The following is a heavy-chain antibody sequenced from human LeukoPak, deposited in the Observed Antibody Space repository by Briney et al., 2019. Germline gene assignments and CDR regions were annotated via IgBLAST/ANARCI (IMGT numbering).Heavy chain of an antibody. CDR3: ARDRGAVTDVFDY. CDR2: IRSSGSTI. V-gene: IGHV3-11*04. CDR1: GFTFSDYY. D-gene: IGHD6-19*01. Sequence: GGSLRLSCVASGFTFSDYYMSWIRQAPGKGLEWVSYIRSSGSTIHYADSVKGRFTISRDNAKNSLYLQMNSLRAEDTAVYYCARDRGAVTDVFDYWGQGTLVTVSS. J-gene: IGHJ4*02.